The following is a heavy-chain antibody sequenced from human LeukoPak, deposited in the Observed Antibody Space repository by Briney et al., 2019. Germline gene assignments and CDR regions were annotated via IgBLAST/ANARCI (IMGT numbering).Heavy chain of an antibody. V-gene: IGHV1-8*01. CDR2: MNPNSGNT. J-gene: IGHJ4*02. CDR3: ARGDTYYYDSSGYYRPQWGWVDY. CDR1: GYTFTSYD. Sequence: GASVKVSCKASGYTFTSYDINWVRQATGQGLEWMGWMNPNSGNTGYAQKSQGRVHMTRNNSISTDYMELSSLRSEDTAVYYCARGDTYYYDSSGYYRPQWGWVDYWGQGTLVTVSS. D-gene: IGHD3-22*01.